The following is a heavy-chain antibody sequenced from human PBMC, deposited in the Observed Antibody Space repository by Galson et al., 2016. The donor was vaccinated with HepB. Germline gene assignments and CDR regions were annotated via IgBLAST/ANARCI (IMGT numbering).Heavy chain of an antibody. CDR3: AVAALGSSGWFDP. Sequence: SETLSLTCSVSGGSISSYSWSWLRQPPGKGLEWIAYIHYRGSTNYNPSLKSRVTISVDTSRNQIFLTLRSVTAADTAVYYCAVAALGSSGWFDPWGQGTLVTVSS. V-gene: IGHV4-59*01. CDR2: IHYRGST. CDR1: GGSISSYS. J-gene: IGHJ5*02. D-gene: IGHD2-15*01.